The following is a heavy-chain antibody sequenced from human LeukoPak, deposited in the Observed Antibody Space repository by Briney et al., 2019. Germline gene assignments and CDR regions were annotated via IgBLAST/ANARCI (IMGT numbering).Heavy chain of an antibody. D-gene: IGHD4-17*01. CDR2: IRYDESNK. Sequence: GGSLRLSCAASGFTFSSYAMSWVRQAPGKGLEWVSFIRYDESNKYYADSVRGRFTISRDNSKNTLYLQMNSLRAEDTAVYYCAHPPPVTVRGQGTLVTVSS. CDR3: AHPPPVTV. J-gene: IGHJ4*02. V-gene: IGHV3-30*02. CDR1: GFTFSSYA.